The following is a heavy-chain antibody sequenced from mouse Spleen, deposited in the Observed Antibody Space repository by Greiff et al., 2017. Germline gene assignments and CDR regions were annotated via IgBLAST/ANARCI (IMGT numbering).Heavy chain of an antibody. V-gene: IGHV14-1*01. D-gene: IGHD1-1*01. CDR3: ARGGGSSYNYFDY. CDR1: GFNIKDYY. CDR2: IDPEDGDT. Sequence: VQLQQSGAELVRPGASVKLSCTASGFNIKDYYMHWVKQRPEQGLEWIGRIDPEDGDTEYAPKFQGKATMTADTSSNTAYLQLSSLTSEDTAVYYCARGGGSSYNYFDYWGQGTTLTVSS. J-gene: IGHJ2*01.